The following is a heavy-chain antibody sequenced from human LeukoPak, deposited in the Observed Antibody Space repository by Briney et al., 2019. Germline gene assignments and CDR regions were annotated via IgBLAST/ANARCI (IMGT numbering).Heavy chain of an antibody. CDR1: GFTFSSYA. CDR2: IWYDGSNK. D-gene: IGHD2-15*01. Sequence: GGSLRLSCAASGFTFSSYAMHWVRQAPGKGLEWVAVIWYDGSNKYYADSVKGRFTISRDNSKNTLYLQMNSLRAEDTAVYYCARGGLVAATQVVYYGMDVWGQGTTVTVSS. V-gene: IGHV3-33*08. CDR3: ARGGLVAATQVVYYGMDV. J-gene: IGHJ6*02.